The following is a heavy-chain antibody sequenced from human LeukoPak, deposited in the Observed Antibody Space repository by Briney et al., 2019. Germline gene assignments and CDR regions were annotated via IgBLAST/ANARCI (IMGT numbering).Heavy chain of an antibody. Sequence: GGSLRLSCAASGFTFSSYSMNWVRQAPGKGLEWGSAIGSSSTSIYYAGSVKGRFTISRDNAKNYLYLQMNSLRAEDTAVYYCAREEGKQQMEAFDYWGQGTLVTVSS. CDR2: IGSSSTSI. J-gene: IGHJ4*02. CDR3: AREEGKQQMEAFDY. V-gene: IGHV3-21*01. D-gene: IGHD6-13*01. CDR1: GFTFSSYS.